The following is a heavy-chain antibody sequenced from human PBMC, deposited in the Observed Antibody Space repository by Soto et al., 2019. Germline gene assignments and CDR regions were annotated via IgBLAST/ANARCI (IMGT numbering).Heavy chain of an antibody. J-gene: IGHJ6*02. CDR3: AHKXGRGAGMDV. CDR1: GFSVSTGGVG. V-gene: IGHV2-5*02. D-gene: IGHD2-15*01. CDR2: IYWVDDK. Sequence: QITLKEAGPTLVKPTQTLTLTCTFSGFSVSTGGVGVAWIRQPPGKALEWLAFIYWVDDKRYSPFLQSRVTIXKDTSKNQVVLTMTNXXPVDTATYSCAHKXGRGAGMDVWGQGTTVTVSS.